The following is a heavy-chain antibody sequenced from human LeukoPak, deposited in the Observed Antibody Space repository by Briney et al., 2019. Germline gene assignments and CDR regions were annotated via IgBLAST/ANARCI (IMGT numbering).Heavy chain of an antibody. CDR2: INHSGST. CDR3: ARGRGSSGWYGGFDY. D-gene: IGHD6-19*01. CDR1: GGSISSSSYY. J-gene: IGHJ4*02. V-gene: IGHV4-39*07. Sequence: SETLSLTCTVSGGSISSSSYYWRWIRQPPGKGLEWIGEINHSGSTNYNPSLKSRVTISVDTSKNQFSLKLSSVTAADTAVYYCARGRGSSGWYGGFDYWGQGTLVTVSS.